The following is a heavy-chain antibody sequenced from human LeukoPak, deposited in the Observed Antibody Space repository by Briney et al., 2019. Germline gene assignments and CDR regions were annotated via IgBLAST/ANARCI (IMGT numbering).Heavy chain of an antibody. CDR2: INTNTGNP. D-gene: IGHD3-9*01. V-gene: IGHV7-4-1*02. Sequence: ASVKVSCKASGYTFTSYAMNWVRQAPGQGLEWMGWINTNTGNPTYAQGFTGRFVLSLDTSVSTAYLQISSLKAEDTAVYYCARRSYDNYYYGMDVWGQGTTVTVSS. J-gene: IGHJ6*02. CDR1: GYTFTSYA. CDR3: ARRSYDNYYYGMDV.